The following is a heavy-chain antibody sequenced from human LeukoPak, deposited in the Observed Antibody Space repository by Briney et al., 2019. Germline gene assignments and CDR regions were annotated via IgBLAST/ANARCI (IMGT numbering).Heavy chain of an antibody. D-gene: IGHD2-15*01. Sequence: AGSLRLSCAASGFTFSSYAMSWVRQAPGKGLEWVSAISGSGGSTYYADSVKGRFTISRDNSKNTLYLQMNSLRAEDTAVYYCAKGAGRGYCSGGSCDYFDYWGQGTLVTVSS. V-gene: IGHV3-23*01. J-gene: IGHJ4*02. CDR1: GFTFSSYA. CDR3: AKGAGRGYCSGGSCDYFDY. CDR2: ISGSGGST.